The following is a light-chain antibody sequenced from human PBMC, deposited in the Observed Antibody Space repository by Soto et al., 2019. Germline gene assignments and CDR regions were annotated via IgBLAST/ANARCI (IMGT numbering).Light chain of an antibody. J-gene: IGKJ2*01. CDR3: QQRSNWPRT. V-gene: IGKV3-11*01. CDR1: QSVSSY. Sequence: EIVLTQSPATLSLSPGERATLSCRASQSVSSYLAWYQQKPRQAPRLLIYDASNRATGIPARFRGSGSGTDFTLTISSLEPEDFAVYYCQQRSNWPRTFGQGTKLEIK. CDR2: DAS.